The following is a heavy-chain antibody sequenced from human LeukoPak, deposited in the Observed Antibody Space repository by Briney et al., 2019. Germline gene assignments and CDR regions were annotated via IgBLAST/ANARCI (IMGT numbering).Heavy chain of an antibody. J-gene: IGHJ3*02. CDR3: AREGGWLSPFDI. CDR1: GGSLSGYY. V-gene: IGHV4-34*01. D-gene: IGHD6-19*01. CDR2: INHSGST. Sequence: PSETLSLTCAVYGGSLSGYYWGWIRQPPGKGLGWIGEINHSGSTNYNPSLKSRVTISVDTSKNQFSLKLSSVTAADTAVYYCAREGGWLSPFDIWGQGTMVTVSS.